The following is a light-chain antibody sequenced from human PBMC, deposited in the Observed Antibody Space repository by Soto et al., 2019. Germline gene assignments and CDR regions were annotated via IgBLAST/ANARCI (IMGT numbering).Light chain of an antibody. CDR1: SGHSSYI. Sequence: QLVLTQSSSASASLGSSVKLTCTLSSGHSSYIIAWHQQQPGKAPRYLMKLEGSGNYNKGSGVPDRFSGSSSGADRSLTISNPQSEDEADYYCDTWDSNTQVFGGGTKLTVL. CDR2: LEGSGNY. CDR3: DTWDSNTQV. V-gene: IGLV4-60*03. J-gene: IGLJ2*01.